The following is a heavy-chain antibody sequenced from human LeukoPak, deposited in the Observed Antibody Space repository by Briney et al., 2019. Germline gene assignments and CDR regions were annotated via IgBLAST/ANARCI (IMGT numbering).Heavy chain of an antibody. V-gene: IGHV3-30-3*02. D-gene: IGHD6-13*01. CDR1: GFTFSSYA. J-gene: IGHJ3*02. CDR2: ISYDGSNK. Sequence: GGSLRLSCAASGFTFSSYAMHWVRQAPGKGLEWVAVISYDGSNKYYADSVKGRFTISRDNSKNTLYLQMNSLRAEDTAVYYCAKQQQLVLGAFDIWGQGTMVTVSS. CDR3: AKQQQLVLGAFDI.